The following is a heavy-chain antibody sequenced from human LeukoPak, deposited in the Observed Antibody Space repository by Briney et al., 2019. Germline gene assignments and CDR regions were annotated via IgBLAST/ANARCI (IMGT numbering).Heavy chain of an antibody. CDR1: GFAFSSSG. V-gene: IGHV3-33*01. J-gene: IGHJ5*02. CDR3: ARGLRGILCLVPLPLDA. Sequence: GGSLRLSCATSGFAFSSSGMHWVRQAPGKGLEWVAVIWPNGNHKYYTESVKGRFTVARDNSKDTLYLNMDNLRVEDTALYYCARGLRGILCLVPLPLDAWGQGTLVTVSS. D-gene: IGHD2-21*01. CDR2: IWPNGNHK.